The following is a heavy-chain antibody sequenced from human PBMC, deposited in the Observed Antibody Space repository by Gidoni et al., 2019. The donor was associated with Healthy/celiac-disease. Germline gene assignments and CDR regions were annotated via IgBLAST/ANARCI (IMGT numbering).Heavy chain of an antibody. CDR2: ISYDGSSN. V-gene: IGHV3-30*18. D-gene: IGHD3-3*01. CDR3: AKPTREIWSGYYRGIDS. J-gene: IGHJ4*02. Sequence: QVQLVASGGGVVQPGRSLRLSCAASGFTFVRLGRHWVRQAPGKGREWVAVISYDGSSNYYADSVKGRFTISRDNSKNTLYLEMNSLRAEDTAVYYCAKPTREIWSGYYRGIDSWGQGTLVTVSS. CDR1: GFTFVRLG.